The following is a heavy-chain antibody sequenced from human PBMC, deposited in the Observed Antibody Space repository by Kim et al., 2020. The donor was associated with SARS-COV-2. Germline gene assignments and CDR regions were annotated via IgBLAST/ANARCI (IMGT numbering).Heavy chain of an antibody. Sequence: NADPALKSRVTISVDTSKKQFSLKLSSVTAAETAVYYCARGRSIAVFDYWGQGTLVTVSS. CDR3: ARGRSIAVFDY. J-gene: IGHJ4*02. D-gene: IGHD6-19*01. V-gene: IGHV4-34*01.